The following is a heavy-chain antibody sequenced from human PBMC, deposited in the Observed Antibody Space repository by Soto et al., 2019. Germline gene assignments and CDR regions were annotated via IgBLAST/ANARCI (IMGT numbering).Heavy chain of an antibody. CDR2: IYYRGTP. V-gene: IGHV4-39*01. D-gene: IGHD3-9*01. Sequence: QLQLQESGPGLVKPSETLSLTCSVSGDSINSDNYYWGWIRQPPGKGLEWIGSIYYRGTPYYNPSLKTRVTISLDKSKSQFSLKLNSVTAADSAVYFCARLEGLATISYYFDYWGQGTLVTVSS. CDR1: GDSINSDNYY. J-gene: IGHJ4*02. CDR3: ARLEGLATISYYFDY.